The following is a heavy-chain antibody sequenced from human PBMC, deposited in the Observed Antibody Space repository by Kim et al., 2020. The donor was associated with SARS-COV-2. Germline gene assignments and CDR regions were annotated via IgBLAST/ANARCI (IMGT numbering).Heavy chain of an antibody. CDR1: GFTFSNYW. CDR3: AGGGPSRSDGMDV. D-gene: IGHD3-10*01. CDR2: INSDGSRT. Sequence: GGSLRLSCAASGFTFSNYWMHWVRQAPGKGLVWVSRINSDGSRTSYADSVKCRFTISKDNAKKTLFLQMNFLRAEDSAVYYCAGGGPSRSDGMDVWGQGTTVTVSS. J-gene: IGHJ6*02. V-gene: IGHV3-74*01.